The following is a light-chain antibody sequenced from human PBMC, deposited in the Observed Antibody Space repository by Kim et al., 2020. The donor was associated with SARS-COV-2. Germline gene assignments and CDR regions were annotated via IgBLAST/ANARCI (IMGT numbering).Light chain of an antibody. Sequence: SSELTQDPAVSVALGQTVRITCQGDSLRSSYASWYQQKPGQAPVLVIYGKNNRPSGIPDRFSGSSSGNTASLTITGAQAEDEADYYCNSRDSSGNHWVFGGGTKLTVL. CDR3: NSRDSSGNHWV. CDR2: GKN. CDR1: SLRSSY. J-gene: IGLJ3*02. V-gene: IGLV3-19*01.